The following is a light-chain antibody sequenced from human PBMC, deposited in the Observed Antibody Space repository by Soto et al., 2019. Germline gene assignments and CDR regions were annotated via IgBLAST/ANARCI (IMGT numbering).Light chain of an antibody. V-gene: IGKV3-11*01. J-gene: IGKJ4*01. CDR1: QSVSTS. CDR2: DAS. Sequence: EIVLTQSPATLSLSPGERATLSCRASQSVSTSLAWYQQKPGQAPRLLIYDASNRATGIPARFSGSGSGTDFSLTIRSVEPGDFALYYCQQRSHTFGGGTKVEIK. CDR3: QQRSHT.